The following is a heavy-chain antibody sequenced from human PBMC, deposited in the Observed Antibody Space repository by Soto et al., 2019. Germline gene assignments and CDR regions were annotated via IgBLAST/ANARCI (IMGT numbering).Heavy chain of an antibody. D-gene: IGHD2-15*01. CDR1: GFTFSSYG. J-gene: IGHJ4*02. CDR3: AKDLRKVVVAAPFDY. CDR2: ISYDGSNN. Sequence: QVQLVESGGGVVQPGRSLRLSCAASGFTFSSYGMHWVRQAPGKGLEWVAVISYDGSNNYYADSVKGRFTISRDNSNNTLYLQMNSLRAEDTAVYYCAKDLRKVVVAAPFDYWGQGTLVTVSS. V-gene: IGHV3-30*18.